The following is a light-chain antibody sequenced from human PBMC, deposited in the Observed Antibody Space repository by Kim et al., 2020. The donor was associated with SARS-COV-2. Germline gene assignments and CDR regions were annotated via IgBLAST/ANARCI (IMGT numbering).Light chain of an antibody. CDR1: QGINNY. CDR3: QQLNTYPLI. CDR2: AAS. V-gene: IGKV1-9*01. J-gene: IGKJ4*01. Sequence: ASVGDRVTITCRASQGINNYLAWYQKKSGKAPNLLIYAASVLQSGVPSRFSGSGSGTEFTLTINSLQAEDFATYYCQQLNTYPLIFGGGTKVDIK.